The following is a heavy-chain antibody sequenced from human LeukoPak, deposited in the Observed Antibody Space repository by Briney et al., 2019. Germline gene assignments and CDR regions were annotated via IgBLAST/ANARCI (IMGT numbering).Heavy chain of an antibody. CDR3: ARRWEYYDFWSGYYTQFFDY. V-gene: IGHV4-61*02. J-gene: IGHJ4*02. CDR2: IYTSGST. CDR1: GGSISSGSYY. Sequence: PSETLSLTCTVSGGSISSGSYYWSWIRQPAGKGLEWIGRIYTSGSTNYNPSLKSRVTISVDTSKNQFSLKLSSVTAADTAVYYCARRWEYYDFWSGYYTQFFDYWGQGTLVTVSS. D-gene: IGHD3-3*01.